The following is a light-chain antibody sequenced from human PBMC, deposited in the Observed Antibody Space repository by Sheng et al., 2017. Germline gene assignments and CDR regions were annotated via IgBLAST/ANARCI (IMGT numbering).Light chain of an antibody. CDR3: QQSYSTLWT. CDR2: AAS. V-gene: IGKV1-39*01. CDR1: QNINTY. Sequence: DIQMTQSPSSLSSSVGDSVTITCRTSQNINTYLNWYQQRPGRAPKLLIYAASSLQSGVPSRFSGSGSGTDFTLTISSLQPEDFATYYCQQSYSTLWTFGQGTKVEIK. J-gene: IGKJ1*01.